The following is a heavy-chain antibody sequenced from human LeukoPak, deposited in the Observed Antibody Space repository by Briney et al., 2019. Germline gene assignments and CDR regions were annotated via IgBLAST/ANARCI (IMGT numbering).Heavy chain of an antibody. D-gene: IGHD3-3*01. CDR3: ARGHDFWSGQGPDAFDI. CDR1: GGSFSGYY. Sequence: SETLSLTCAVYGGSFSGYYWSWIRQPPGKGLEWIGEINHSGSTNYNPSLKSRVTISVDTSKNQFSLTLSSVTAADTAVYYCARGHDFWSGQGPDAFDIWGQGTMVTVSS. V-gene: IGHV4-34*01. CDR2: INHSGST. J-gene: IGHJ3*02.